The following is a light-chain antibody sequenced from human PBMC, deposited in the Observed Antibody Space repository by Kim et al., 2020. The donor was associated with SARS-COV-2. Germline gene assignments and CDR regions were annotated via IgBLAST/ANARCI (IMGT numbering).Light chain of an antibody. CDR2: QDN. CDR3: QAWDSSTDWV. J-gene: IGLJ3*02. V-gene: IGLV3-1*01. CDR1: KLGDEY. Sequence: SYELTQPPSVSVSPGQTASITCSGDKLGDEYASWYQLKPGQSPVLVIFQDNRRPSGIPERFSGSNSGNTATLTISGTQAMDEADYYCQAWDSSTDWVFGTGTQLTVL.